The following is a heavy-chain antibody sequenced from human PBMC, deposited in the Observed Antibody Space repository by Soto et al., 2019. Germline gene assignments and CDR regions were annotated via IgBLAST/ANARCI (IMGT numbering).Heavy chain of an antibody. V-gene: IGHV4-4*07. CDR1: GDSVTNYY. Sequence: PSETLSLTCTVSGDSVTNYYWRWIRQPAGRGLEWIGRVYSSGATNYNPSLNGRVTMSVDTSRNQFSLRLSSVTAADTAIYFCTKGPNWNYYYYGVDVWGQGTAVTVSS. CDR2: VYSSGAT. CDR3: TKGPNWNYYYYGVDV. D-gene: IGHD1-20*01. J-gene: IGHJ6*02.